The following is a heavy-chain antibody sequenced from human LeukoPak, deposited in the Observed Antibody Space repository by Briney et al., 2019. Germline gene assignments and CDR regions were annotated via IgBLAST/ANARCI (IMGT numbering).Heavy chain of an antibody. CDR2: ISAYTGNT. J-gene: IGHJ5*02. Sequence: ASVKVSCKASGYTFTSYTMSWVRQAPGQGLEWMGWISAYTGNTNYAQNLQGRVSMTTDTSTSTAYMELRSLRFDDTAVYYCARGFGSGSNWFDPWGQGTLVTVSS. D-gene: IGHD2-15*01. CDR1: GYTFTSYT. V-gene: IGHV1-18*01. CDR3: ARGFGSGSNWFDP.